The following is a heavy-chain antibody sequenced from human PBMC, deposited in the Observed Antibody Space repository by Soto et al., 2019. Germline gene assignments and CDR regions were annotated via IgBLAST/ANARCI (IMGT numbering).Heavy chain of an antibody. Sequence: QVQLVESGGGVVQPGRSLRLSCAASGFTFSSYAMHWVRQAPGKGLEWVAVISYDGSNKYYADSVKGRFTISRDNSKNTLYLQMNSLRAEDTAVYYCARDPTTVTTSYFDYWGQGTLVTVSS. D-gene: IGHD4-17*01. J-gene: IGHJ4*02. CDR3: ARDPTTVTTSYFDY. CDR2: ISYDGSNK. V-gene: IGHV3-30-3*01. CDR1: GFTFSSYA.